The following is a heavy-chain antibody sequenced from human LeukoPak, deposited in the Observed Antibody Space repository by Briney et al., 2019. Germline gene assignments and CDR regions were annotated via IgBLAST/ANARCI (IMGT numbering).Heavy chain of an antibody. J-gene: IGHJ6*03. CDR3: ARTTMVRGTYYMDV. D-gene: IGHD3-10*01. V-gene: IGHV4-59*01. Sequence: PSETLSLTCTVSGGSISSYYWSWIRQPPGKGLEWIGYIYYSGYTNYNPSLKNRVTISVDTSKNQFSLKLSSVTAADTAVYYCARTTMVRGTYYMDVWGKGTTVTISS. CDR2: IYYSGYT. CDR1: GGSISSYY.